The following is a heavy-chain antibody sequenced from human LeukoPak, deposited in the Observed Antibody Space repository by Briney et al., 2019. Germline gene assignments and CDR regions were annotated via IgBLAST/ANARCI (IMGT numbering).Heavy chain of an antibody. D-gene: IGHD6-25*01. Sequence: GGSLRLSCAVSGFTFSDYYMSWIRQTPGKGLEWVSYIINSGDTMYYADSVKGRFTISRDNAQSSLYLHMNSLRAEDTAVYYCARAPRLSDYWGQGTLVTVSS. CDR1: GFTFSDYY. CDR3: ARAPRLSDY. J-gene: IGHJ4*02. V-gene: IGHV3-11*01. CDR2: IINSGDTM.